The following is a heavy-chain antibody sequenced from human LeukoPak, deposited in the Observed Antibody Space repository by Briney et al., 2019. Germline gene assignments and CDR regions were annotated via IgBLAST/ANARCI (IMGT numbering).Heavy chain of an antibody. J-gene: IGHJ4*02. V-gene: IGHV3-48*03. CDR2: ISRSGSTI. D-gene: IGHD3-10*01. CDR3: AREGSSYAPSAPFFFDF. Sequence: GGSLRLSCSASTFALSSYEMNWVRQAPGKGLEWISYISRSGSTIYYADSVKGRSTISRDNAEDSLFLQMNSLRAEDTAVYYCAREGSSYAPSAPFFFDFWGQGTLVTVSS. CDR1: TFALSSYE.